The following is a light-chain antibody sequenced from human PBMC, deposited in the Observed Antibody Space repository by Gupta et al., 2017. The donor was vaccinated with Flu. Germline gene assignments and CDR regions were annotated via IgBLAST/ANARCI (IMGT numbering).Light chain of an antibody. J-gene: IGKJ1*01. CDR2: DAS. Sequence: ETQIPQSPSSLSASVGDRVTITCRISRNIANFLNWYQHHPGKAPRLLIYDASTLERGVPSRFTGGGSWADFTLTITSLQPEDSATYYCQQSYDAPWTFGQGTKVEVK. CDR3: QQSYDAPWT. V-gene: IGKV1-39*01. CDR1: RNIANF.